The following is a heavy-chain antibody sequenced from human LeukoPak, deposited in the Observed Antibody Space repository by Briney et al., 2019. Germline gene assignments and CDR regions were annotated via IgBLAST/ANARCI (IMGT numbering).Heavy chain of an antibody. CDR1: GGSISSGDYY. D-gene: IGHD6-13*01. Sequence: SQTLSLTCTVSGGSISSGDYYWSWIRQPPGKGLEWIGYIYYSGSTYYNPSLKSRVTISVDTSKNQFSLKLSSVTAADTAVYYCARGSADPYWLDPWGQGTLVTVSS. CDR3: ARGSADPYWLDP. CDR2: IYYSGST. V-gene: IGHV4-30-4*01. J-gene: IGHJ5*02.